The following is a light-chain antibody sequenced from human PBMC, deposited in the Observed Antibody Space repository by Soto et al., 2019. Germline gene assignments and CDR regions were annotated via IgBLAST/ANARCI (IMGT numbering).Light chain of an antibody. CDR3: YSYASSSTVV. J-gene: IGLJ2*01. CDR2: EDS. V-gene: IGLV2-23*01. Sequence: QSVLTQPASVSGSPGQSITISCTGTSSDVGSYNLVSWYQQYPGKVPKLMIYEDSKRPSGVSNRFSGSKSGNTASLTISGLQAEDEADYYCYSYASSSTVVFGGGTKLTVL. CDR1: SSDVGSYNL.